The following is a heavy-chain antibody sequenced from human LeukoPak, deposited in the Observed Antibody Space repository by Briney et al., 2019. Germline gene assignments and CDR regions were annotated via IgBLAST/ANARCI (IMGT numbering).Heavy chain of an antibody. CDR3: AKDPPGIDY. CDR1: GFTFSSYW. J-gene: IGHJ4*02. CDR2: ISSGSTTI. V-gene: IGHV3-48*02. Sequence: PGGSLRVSCAASGFTFSSYWMHWVRQAPGNGLEWVSYISSGSTTIYYADSVKGRFTISRDNAKNSLYLQMNSLRDEDTAVYYCAKDPPGIDYWGQGTLVTVSS.